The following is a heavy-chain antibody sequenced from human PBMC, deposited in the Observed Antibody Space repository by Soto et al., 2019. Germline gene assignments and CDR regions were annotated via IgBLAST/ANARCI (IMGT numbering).Heavy chain of an antibody. Sequence: GESLKISCKGSGYSFTTYWIGWVRQMPGKGLEWMAIIYPGNSDTKYSPSFQGQVTISVDKSISTAYLQWSNLKASDTAMDYCAAPRVAGTGYWGQGTLVTVSS. CDR3: AAPRVAGTGY. CDR2: IYPGNSDT. CDR1: GYSFTTYW. V-gene: IGHV5-51*01. J-gene: IGHJ4*02. D-gene: IGHD6-19*01.